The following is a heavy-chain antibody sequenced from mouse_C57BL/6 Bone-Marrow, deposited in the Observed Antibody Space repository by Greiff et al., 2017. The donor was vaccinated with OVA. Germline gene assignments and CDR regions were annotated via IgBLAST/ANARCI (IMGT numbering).Heavy chain of an antibody. CDR1: GYTFTSYW. CDR2: IDPSDRYP. Sequence: VQLQQPGAELVMPGASVKLSCKASGYTFTSYWMHWVKQRPGQGLEWIGEIDPSDRYPNYNQKFKGKSTLTVDKSSSTAYMQLSSLTSEDSAVYYCAREDNPGAMDYWGQGTSVTVSS. CDR3: AREDNPGAMDY. V-gene: IGHV1-69*01. D-gene: IGHD1-3*01. J-gene: IGHJ4*01.